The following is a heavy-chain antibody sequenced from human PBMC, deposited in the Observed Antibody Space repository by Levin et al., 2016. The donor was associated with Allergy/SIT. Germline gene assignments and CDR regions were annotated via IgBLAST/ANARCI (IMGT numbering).Heavy chain of an antibody. CDR2: IKSKTDGGAT. V-gene: IGHV3-15*01. D-gene: IGHD3-22*01. CDR3: ILLYYDSSGYLIIDY. Sequence: VRQMPGKGLEWVGRIKSKTDGGATDYAAPVKGRFTISRDDSKNTLYLQMNSLKTEDTAVYYCILLYYDSSGYLIIDYWGQGTLVTVSS. J-gene: IGHJ4*02.